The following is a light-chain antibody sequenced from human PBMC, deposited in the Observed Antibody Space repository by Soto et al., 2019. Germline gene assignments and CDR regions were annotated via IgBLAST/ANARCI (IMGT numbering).Light chain of an antibody. Sequence: EIGLTQSPGTLSLSPGERATLSCRASQSVSSSFLAWYQQKPGQAPRLLIYGASSRATGIPDRFSGSGSGTDFTLTISRLEPEYFAVYYCHQYDRSPWTFGQGTRVEIK. CDR1: QSVSSSF. J-gene: IGKJ1*01. CDR2: GAS. CDR3: HQYDRSPWT. V-gene: IGKV3-20*01.